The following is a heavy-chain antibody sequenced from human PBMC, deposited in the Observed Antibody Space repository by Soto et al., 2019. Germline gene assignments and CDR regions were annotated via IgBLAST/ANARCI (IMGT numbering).Heavy chain of an antibody. J-gene: IGHJ6*02. CDR1: GGPISSYA. CDR2: IYYSGST. CDR3: ARDLGGVPAARGGSYSMDV. Sequence: PETLSLTPTVSGGPISSYAWRWIRQPPGKGVEWIGYIYYSGSTNYNPSLKSRVTIAVDTSKNQFSLKLSSVTAADTAVYYCARDLGGVPAARGGSYSMDVWGQGTTVTVSS. V-gene: IGHV4-59*01. D-gene: IGHD2-2*01.